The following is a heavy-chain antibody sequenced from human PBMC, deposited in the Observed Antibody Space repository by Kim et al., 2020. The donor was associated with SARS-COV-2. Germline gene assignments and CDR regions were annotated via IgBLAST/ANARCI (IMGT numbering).Heavy chain of an antibody. D-gene: IGHD3-3*01. CDR3: ARDLPSETYYDFWSGVRYYYYYMDV. CDR2: INPSGGST. V-gene: IGHV1-46*01. J-gene: IGHJ6*03. CDR1: GYTFTSYY. Sequence: ASVKVSCKASGYTFTSYYMHWVRQAPGQGLEWMGIINPSGGSTSYAQKFQGRVTMTRDTSTSTVYMELSSLRSEDTAVYYCARDLPSETYYDFWSGVRYYYYYMDVWGKGTTVTVSS.